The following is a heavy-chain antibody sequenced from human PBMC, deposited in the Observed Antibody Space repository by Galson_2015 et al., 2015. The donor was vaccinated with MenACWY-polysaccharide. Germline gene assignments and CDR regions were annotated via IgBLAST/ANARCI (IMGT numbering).Heavy chain of an antibody. CDR3: ARAPGFSSRTIDY. Sequence: SLRLSCAASGFTFSSYGMHWVRQAPGKGLEWVAVIWYDGSNKYYADSVKGRLTISRDNSKNTLYLQMNSLRAEDTAVYYCARAPGFSSRTIDYWGQGTLVTVSS. D-gene: IGHD6-13*01. CDR2: IWYDGSNK. J-gene: IGHJ4*02. V-gene: IGHV3-33*01. CDR1: GFTFSSYG.